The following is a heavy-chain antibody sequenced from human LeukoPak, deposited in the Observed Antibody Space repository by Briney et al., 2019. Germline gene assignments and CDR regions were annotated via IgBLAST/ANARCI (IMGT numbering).Heavy chain of an antibody. D-gene: IGHD3-10*01. CDR2: IYKSGSP. V-gene: IGHV4-39*07. CDR3: ARDPVVRGVITYYFDY. Sequence: KPSETLSLTCTVSVGSISTTTYYWGWIRQPPGKGLEWIGCIYKSGSPYYNPSLKSRVTISVDKSKNQFSLKPSSVTAADTAVYYCARDPVVRGVITYYFDYWGQGTLVTVSS. J-gene: IGHJ4*02. CDR1: VGSISTTTYY.